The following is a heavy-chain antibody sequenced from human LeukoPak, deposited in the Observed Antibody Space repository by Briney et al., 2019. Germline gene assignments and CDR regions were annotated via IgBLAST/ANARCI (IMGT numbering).Heavy chain of an antibody. CDR2: INPNSGGT. J-gene: IGHJ6*03. D-gene: IGHD2-2*01. V-gene: IGHV1-2*02. CDR3: ARDSVGYCSSSSCYLYYMDV. Sequence: GASVKVSCKASGYTFTGYYMYWVRQAPGQGLEWMGWINPNSGGTNYAQKFQGRVTMTRDTSISTAYMELSRLRSDDTALYYCARDSVGYCSSSSCYLYYMDVWGKGTTVTVSS. CDR1: GYTFTGYY.